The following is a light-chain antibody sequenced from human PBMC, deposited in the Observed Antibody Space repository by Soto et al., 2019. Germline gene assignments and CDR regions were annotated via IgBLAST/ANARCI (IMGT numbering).Light chain of an antibody. Sequence: SVLTQPPSASGTPGQRVTISCSGGSSNMGTNTVSWYQQVPGTAPKVLIYVNDQRPSGVPGRFSGSNSGTSASLAISGLKPEDEANYYCVAWEDSLNGHVFGTGTKVTVL. V-gene: IGLV1-44*01. CDR2: VND. CDR3: VAWEDSLNGHV. CDR1: SSNMGTNT. J-gene: IGLJ1*01.